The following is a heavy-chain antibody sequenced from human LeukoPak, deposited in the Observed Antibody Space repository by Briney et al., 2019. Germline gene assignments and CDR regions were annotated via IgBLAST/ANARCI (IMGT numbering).Heavy chain of an antibody. CDR1: GFTFSSYS. V-gene: IGHV3-21*01. J-gene: IGHJ4*02. Sequence: PGGSLRLSCAASGFTFSSYSMNWVRQAPGKGLEWVSSISSSSRYIYYADSVKGRFTISRDNAKNSLYLQMNSLRAEDTAVYYCARAEYDFWSGYLYYWGQGTLVTVSS. CDR2: ISSSSRYI. CDR3: ARAEYDFWSGYLYY. D-gene: IGHD3-3*01.